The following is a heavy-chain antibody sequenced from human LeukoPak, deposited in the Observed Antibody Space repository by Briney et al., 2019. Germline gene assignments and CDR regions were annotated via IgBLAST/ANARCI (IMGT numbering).Heavy chain of an antibody. D-gene: IGHD2-15*01. CDR2: INPDSGGT. J-gene: IGHJ4*02. V-gene: IGHV1-2*06. CDR1: GYIFIGYC. CDR3: ARGEDCGGGSCVKY. Sequence: ASVKVSCKASGYIFIGYCMYWVRQAPGQGLEWMGRINPDSGGTEYAQNLQGRITMTRATSICTAYMALSRLGSDDTAVYYCARGEDCGGGSCVKYWGQGTPVTVSS.